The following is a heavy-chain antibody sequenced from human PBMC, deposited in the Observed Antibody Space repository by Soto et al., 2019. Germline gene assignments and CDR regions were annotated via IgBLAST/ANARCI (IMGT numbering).Heavy chain of an antibody. Sequence: VQLVESGGGLVQPGGSLRLSCAASGFTFSSYWMHWVRQAPGKGLVRVSRINSDGSSTSYADSVKGRFTISRDNAKNTLYLQMNSLRAEDTAVYYCARVIYYYYYMDVWGKGTTVTVSS. J-gene: IGHJ6*03. CDR3: ARVIYYYYYMDV. V-gene: IGHV3-74*01. CDR1: GFTFSSYW. CDR2: INSDGSST.